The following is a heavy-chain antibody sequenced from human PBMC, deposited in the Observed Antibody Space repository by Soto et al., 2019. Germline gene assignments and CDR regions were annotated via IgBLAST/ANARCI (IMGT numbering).Heavy chain of an antibody. V-gene: IGHV3-9*01. CDR2: ISWNSGSI. D-gene: IGHD3-16*01. CDR1: GFTFDDYA. J-gene: IGHJ5*02. Sequence: EVQLVESGGGLVQPGRSLRLSCAASGFTFDDYAMHWVRQAPGKGLEWVSGISWNSGSIGYADSVKGRFGISRDNAKNSLYLQMNSLRAEDTALYYCARKGAKSYDYFWGCWFDPWGQGTLVTVSS. CDR3: ARKGAKSYDYFWGCWFDP.